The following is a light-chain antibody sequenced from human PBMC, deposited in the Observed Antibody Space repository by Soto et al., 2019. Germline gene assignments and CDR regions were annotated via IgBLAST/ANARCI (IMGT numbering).Light chain of an antibody. CDR2: GAS. V-gene: IGKV1-39*01. Sequence: DIQMTQSPSSLSASVEDRVTITCRASQNIANYLPWYQHKPGKAPRLLIYGASSLQSGVPSRFSGSGSGTDFTLTISSLQPEDFATYYCHQTYSSPPTFGQGTKVYI. CDR3: HQTYSSPPT. J-gene: IGKJ1*01. CDR1: QNIANY.